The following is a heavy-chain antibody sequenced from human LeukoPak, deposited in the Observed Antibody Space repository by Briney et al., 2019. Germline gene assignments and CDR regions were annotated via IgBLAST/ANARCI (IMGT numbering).Heavy chain of an antibody. Sequence: GGSLRLSCAASGFTVSSNYMRWVRQAPGKGLEWVSVIYSGGSTYYADSVKGRFTTSRDNSKNTLYLQMNSLRAEDTAVYYCARGPSGSYSEYFQHWGQGTLVTVSS. CDR3: ARGPSGSYSEYFQH. V-gene: IGHV3-66*01. CDR1: GFTVSSNY. CDR2: IYSGGST. J-gene: IGHJ1*01. D-gene: IGHD1-26*01.